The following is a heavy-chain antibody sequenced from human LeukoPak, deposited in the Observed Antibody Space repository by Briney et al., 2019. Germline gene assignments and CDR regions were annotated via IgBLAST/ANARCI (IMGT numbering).Heavy chain of an antibody. D-gene: IGHD3-3*01. CDR3: XXDLPNLRFGY. Sequence: PGGSLRLSCAASGFTFSSYAMSWVRQAPGKGLEWVSAISGSGGSTYYADSVKGRFTISRDNSKNTLYLQMNSLRAEDTAVYYXXXDLPNLRFGYWGQGTLVTVSS. V-gene: IGHV3-23*01. CDR2: ISGSGGST. CDR1: GFTFSSYA. J-gene: IGHJ4*02.